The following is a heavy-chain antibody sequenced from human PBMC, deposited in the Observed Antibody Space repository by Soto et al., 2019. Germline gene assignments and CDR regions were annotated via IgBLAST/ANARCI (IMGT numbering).Heavy chain of an antibody. CDR1: GGSISSYY. CDR2: IYYSGST. D-gene: IGHD3-10*01. V-gene: IGHV4-59*08. Sequence: QVQLQESGPGLVKPSETLSLTCTVSGGSISSYYWSWIRQPPGKGLEWIGYIYYSGSTNYNPSLKRRVTISVAPSKNQFPLKLSSVPAADPAVYYCARRFGEDWGQGTLVTVSS. CDR3: ARRFGED. J-gene: IGHJ4*02.